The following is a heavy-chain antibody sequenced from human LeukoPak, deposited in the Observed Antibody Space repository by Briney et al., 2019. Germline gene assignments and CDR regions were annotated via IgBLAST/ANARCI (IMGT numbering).Heavy chain of an antibody. Sequence: GGTLSLSCAASGFTFSSYSMNWVRQAPGKGLEWVSYISSSSSTIYYADSVKGRFTISRDNAKNYLYLQKISLRAEDTAVYYCARDLAIRAFDYWGQGTLVTVSS. D-gene: IGHD3-10*01. CDR2: ISSSSSTI. CDR3: ARDLAIRAFDY. CDR1: GFTFSSYS. V-gene: IGHV3-48*01. J-gene: IGHJ4*02.